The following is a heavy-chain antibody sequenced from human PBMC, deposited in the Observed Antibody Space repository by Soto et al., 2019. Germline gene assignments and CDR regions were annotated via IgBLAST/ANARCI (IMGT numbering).Heavy chain of an antibody. CDR1: GGSISSGGYY. Sequence: PSETLSLTCTVSGGSISSGGYYWSWIRQHPGKGLEWIGYIYYSGSTYYNPSLKSRVTISVDTSKNQFSLKLSSVTAADTAVYYCAREPLITTNWFDPWGQGTLVTVSS. V-gene: IGHV4-31*03. CDR2: IYYSGST. D-gene: IGHD3-22*01. CDR3: AREPLITTNWFDP. J-gene: IGHJ5*02.